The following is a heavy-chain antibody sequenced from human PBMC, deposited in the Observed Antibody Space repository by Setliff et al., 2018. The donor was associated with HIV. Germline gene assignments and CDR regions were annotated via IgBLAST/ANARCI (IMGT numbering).Heavy chain of an antibody. Sequence: ASVKVSCKASGYTFTDYYLHWLRQAPGQGLEWMGWINPNSEETNYAQNFQGRVTMTRYRSRNTAYMELSRLTLNDTAVYYCARGAYYYESSGYPRDPFDIWGQGTMVTVSS. CDR1: GYTFTDYY. D-gene: IGHD3-22*01. CDR2: INPNSEET. V-gene: IGHV1-2*02. J-gene: IGHJ3*02. CDR3: ARGAYYYESSGYPRDPFDI.